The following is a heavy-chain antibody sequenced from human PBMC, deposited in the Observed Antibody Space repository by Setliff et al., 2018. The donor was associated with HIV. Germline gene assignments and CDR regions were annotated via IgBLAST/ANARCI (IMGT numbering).Heavy chain of an antibody. CDR1: GGSISSGGYY. J-gene: IGHJ4*02. CDR3: AGGHEWLRI. Sequence: SETLSLTCTVSGGSISSGGYYWSWIRQHPGKRLEWSGSTYHSVSIHYNPSLKSQVTISIDTSKNKFSLKVNSVTAADTAVYYCAGGHEWLRIWGQGMLVTVSS. CDR2: TYHSVSI. D-gene: IGHD5-12*01. V-gene: IGHV4-39*07.